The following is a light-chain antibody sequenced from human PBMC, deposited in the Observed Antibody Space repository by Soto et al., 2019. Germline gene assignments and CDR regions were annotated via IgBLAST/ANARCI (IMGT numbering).Light chain of an antibody. J-gene: IGKJ1*01. V-gene: IGKV1-5*03. CDR2: KAS. CDR1: QSISNW. Sequence: IQLTQSPSTLSASVGEGVTISCRASQSISNWLAWYQQKPGKAPKLLMYKASSLESGVPSRFSGSGSGTEFTLTISSLQPDDFATYYCQQYNSYSRTFGQGTKVDIK. CDR3: QQYNSYSRT.